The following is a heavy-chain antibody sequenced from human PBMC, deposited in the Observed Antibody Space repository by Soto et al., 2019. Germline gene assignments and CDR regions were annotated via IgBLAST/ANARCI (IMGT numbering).Heavy chain of an antibody. Sequence: QVQLVESGGGVVQPGRSLRLSCAASGFTFSSYGMHWVRQAPGKGLEWVAVIWNDGSEKYYEDSVKGRFTISRENSKSTLYLQMNSLRVEDTAVYYFSRDSLVRGYVLDDGGQGTLVPVAS. V-gene: IGHV3-33*01. CDR3: SRDSLVRGYVLDD. CDR1: GFTFSSYG. J-gene: IGHJ4*02. D-gene: IGHD5-12*01. CDR2: IWNDGSEK.